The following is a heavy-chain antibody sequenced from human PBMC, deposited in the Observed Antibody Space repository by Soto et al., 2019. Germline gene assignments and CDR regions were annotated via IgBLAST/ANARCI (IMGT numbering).Heavy chain of an antibody. Sequence: QITLKESGPTLVKPTQTLTLTCSFSGFSLSTGGVAVNWIRQSPGKAPEWLALIYWDGDKRYRPSLKNRLAITKDTSKNQVVLSMTDMDPVDTAIYYCAHRLITGAGTSFDFWGQGTLVTDSS. J-gene: IGHJ4*02. V-gene: IGHV2-5*02. CDR2: IYWDGDK. CDR3: AHRLITGAGTSFDF. D-gene: IGHD6-13*01. CDR1: GFSLSTGGVA.